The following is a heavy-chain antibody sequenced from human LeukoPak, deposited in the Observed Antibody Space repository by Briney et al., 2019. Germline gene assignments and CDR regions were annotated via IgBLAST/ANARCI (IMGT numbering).Heavy chain of an antibody. CDR3: ASGPLLLWFGELLPSYNWFVP. D-gene: IGHD3-10*01. CDR2: INHSGST. Sequence: SETLSLTCAVYGGSFSGYYWSWIRQPPRKGLEWIREINHSGSTNYNPSLKSRVTISVDPSKSQFSLKLSSVTAADTAVYYCASGPLLLWFGELLPSYNWFVPWGQGTLVTVS. V-gene: IGHV4-34*01. J-gene: IGHJ5*02. CDR1: GGSFSGYY.